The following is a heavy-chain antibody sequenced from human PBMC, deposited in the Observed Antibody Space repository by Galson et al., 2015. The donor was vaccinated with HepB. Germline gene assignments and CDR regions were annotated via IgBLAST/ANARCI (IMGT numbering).Heavy chain of an antibody. J-gene: IGHJ4*02. V-gene: IGHV4-38-2*02. CDR2: IFHNGST. D-gene: IGHD3-3*01. CDR1: AYSISSGYY. CDR3: ARGTIFGVVIGFFDY. Sequence: SETLSLTCTVSAYSISSGYYWGWVRQPPGKGLEWIGYIFHNGSTYYNPSLKSRITISVDTSKNQFSLNLTSVTATDTAVYYCARGTIFGVVIGFFDYWGQGTLVTVSS.